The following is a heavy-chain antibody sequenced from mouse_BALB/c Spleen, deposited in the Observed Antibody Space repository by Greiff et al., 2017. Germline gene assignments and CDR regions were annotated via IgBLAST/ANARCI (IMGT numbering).Heavy chain of an antibody. D-gene: IGHD2-10*02. Sequence: EVQGVESGGGLVKPGGSLKLSCAASGFTFSSYAMSWVRQTPEKRLEWVATISSGGSYTYYPDSVKGRFTISRDNAKNTLYLQMSSLKSEDTAMYYCARRSMVTGFDYWGQGTTLTVSS. J-gene: IGHJ2*01. V-gene: IGHV5-6*03. CDR2: ISSGGSYT. CDR3: ARRSMVTGFDY. CDR1: GFTFSSYA.